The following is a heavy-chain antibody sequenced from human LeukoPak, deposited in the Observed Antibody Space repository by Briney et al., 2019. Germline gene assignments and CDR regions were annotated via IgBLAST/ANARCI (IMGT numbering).Heavy chain of an antibody. CDR3: ARAHRGLGGWYAAFDI. V-gene: IGHV4-31*03. CDR2: IYYSGST. CDR1: GGSISSGGYY. Sequence: SQTLSLTCTVSGGSISSGGYYWSWIRQHPGKGLEWIGYIYYSGSTYYNPSLKSRVTVSVDTSKNQFSLKLSSVTAADTAVYYCARAHRGLGGWYAAFDIWGQGTMVTVSS. J-gene: IGHJ3*02. D-gene: IGHD2-15*01.